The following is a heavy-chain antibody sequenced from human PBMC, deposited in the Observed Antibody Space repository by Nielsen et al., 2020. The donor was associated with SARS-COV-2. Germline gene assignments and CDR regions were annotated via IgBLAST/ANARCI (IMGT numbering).Heavy chain of an antibody. Sequence: SETLSLTCTVSGGSISSYYWSWIRQPPGKGLEWIGYIYYSGSTNYNPSLKSRVTISVDTSKNQFSLKLSSVTAADTAVYYCARHIAAAGRARRWGQGTLVTVSS. CDR2: IYYSGST. CDR1: GGSISSYY. J-gene: IGHJ4*02. CDR3: ARHIAAAGRARR. V-gene: IGHV4-59*08. D-gene: IGHD6-13*01.